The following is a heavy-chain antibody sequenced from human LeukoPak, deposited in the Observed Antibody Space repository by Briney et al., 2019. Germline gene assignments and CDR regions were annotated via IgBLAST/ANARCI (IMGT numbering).Heavy chain of an antibody. D-gene: IGHD3-10*01. CDR2: ISYDGSNK. Sequence: WGSLRLSCSASGFTFSSYAMRCVRQAPGKGLEWVSVISYDGSNKYYAYCVKGLFTISRDNSKNTLYLKMNSLRAEDTAVYYCAREALGGITMVRGVIHYWGQGTLVTVSS. CDR3: AREALGGITMVRGVIHY. CDR1: GFTFSSYA. J-gene: IGHJ4*02. V-gene: IGHV3-30*01.